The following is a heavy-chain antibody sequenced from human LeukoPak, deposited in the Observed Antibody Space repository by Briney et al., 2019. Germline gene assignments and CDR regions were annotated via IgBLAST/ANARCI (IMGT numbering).Heavy chain of an antibody. D-gene: IGHD7-27*01. V-gene: IGHV1-46*01. J-gene: IGHJ3*02. CDR1: GYTFTSYY. CDR2: INPSGGST. CDR3: ARPGVGGAFDI. Sequence: ASVKVSCKASGYTFTSYYMHWVRQAPGQGLEWMGIINPSGGSTSYAQKFQGRVTITRDTSTSTVYMELSSLRSEDTAVYYCARPGVGGAFDIWGQGTMVTVSS.